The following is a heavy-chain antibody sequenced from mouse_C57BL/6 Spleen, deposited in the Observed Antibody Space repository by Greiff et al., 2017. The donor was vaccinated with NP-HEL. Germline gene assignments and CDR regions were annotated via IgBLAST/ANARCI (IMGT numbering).Heavy chain of an antibody. V-gene: IGHV1-42*01. CDR2: INPSTGGT. D-gene: IGHD1-2*01. CDR3: ARLLTTAAWFAY. Sequence: VQLQQSGPELVKPGASVKISCKASGYSFTGYYMNWVKQSPEKSLEWIGEINPSTGGTTYNQKFKAKATLTVDKSSSTAYMQLKSLTSEDSAVYYCARLLTTAAWFAYWGQGTLVTVSA. J-gene: IGHJ3*01. CDR1: GYSFTGYY.